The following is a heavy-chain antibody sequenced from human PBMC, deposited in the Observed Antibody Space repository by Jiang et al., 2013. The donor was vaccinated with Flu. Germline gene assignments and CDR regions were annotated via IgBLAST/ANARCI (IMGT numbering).Heavy chain of an antibody. CDR2: INPYSGDT. D-gene: IGHD5-24*01. CDR1: GYTFTGYY. Sequence: SGAEVKKPGASVKVSCKASGYTFTGYYMHWVRQAPGQGLEWMGWINPYSGDTNYVQKFQGRVTMTRDTSISATFMELSSLRSDDTAVYYCVREGFLEMATNTDGYWGQGTLVTVSS. V-gene: IGHV1-2*02. J-gene: IGHJ4*02. CDR3: VREGFLEMATNTDGY.